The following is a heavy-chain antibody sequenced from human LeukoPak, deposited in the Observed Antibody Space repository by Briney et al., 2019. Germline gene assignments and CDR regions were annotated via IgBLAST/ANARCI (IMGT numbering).Heavy chain of an antibody. CDR3: AKQDLDCGGDCYHFDY. J-gene: IGHJ4*02. V-gene: IGHV3-30-3*02. CDR2: ISYDGSNK. D-gene: IGHD2-21*01. Sequence: PGGSLRLSCAASGFTFSSYAMHWVRQAPGKGLEWVAVISYDGSNKYYADSVKGRFTISRDNSKNTLYLQMNSLRAEDTAVYYCAKQDLDCGGDCYHFDYWGQGTLVTVS. CDR1: GFTFSSYA.